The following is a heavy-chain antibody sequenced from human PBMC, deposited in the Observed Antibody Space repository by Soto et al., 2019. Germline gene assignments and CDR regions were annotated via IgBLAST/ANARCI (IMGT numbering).Heavy chain of an antibody. J-gene: IGHJ3*02. CDR3: ARVVVFSPPGKLDAFDI. CDR1: GFTFRDYY. CDR2: ISSSGSTI. V-gene: IGHV3-11*01. Sequence: GGSLRLSCAASGFTFRDYYMSLIRQAPGKGLEWVSYISSSGSTIYDTDSVKGRFTVSRDNAKNSLYLQMDSLRVDDTAVYYCARVVVFSPPGKLDAFDIWGPGTMVTVSS. D-gene: IGHD2-21*01.